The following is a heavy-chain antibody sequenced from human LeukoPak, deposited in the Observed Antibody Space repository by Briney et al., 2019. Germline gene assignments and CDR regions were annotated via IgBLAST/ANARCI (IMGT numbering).Heavy chain of an antibody. CDR2: INVYNGGT. D-gene: IGHD3-10*01. CDR1: GYTFTGYY. CDR3: ARVFSRGFYDY. Sequence: GASVKVSCKASGYTFTGYYIHWVRRAPGQGPEWMGWINVYNGGTDYSQKFQGRVTMTRDTSSNTLYMELSSLRSDDTAVYFCARVFSRGFYDYWGQGTLVTVSS. J-gene: IGHJ4*02. V-gene: IGHV1-2*02.